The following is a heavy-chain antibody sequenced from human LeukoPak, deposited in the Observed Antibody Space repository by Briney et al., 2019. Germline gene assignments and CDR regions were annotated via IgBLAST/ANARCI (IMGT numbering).Heavy chain of an antibody. CDR3: ARHYFRDYTFDY. Sequence: PSETLSLTCNVSGASISNYYWSWIRQPPGKGLEWIGYIYYSGSTDYNPSLKSRITMSVDTSKNQFSLKLSSVTAADTAIYYCARHYFRDYTFDYWGQGSLVTVSS. D-gene: IGHD3-16*01. J-gene: IGHJ4*02. CDR2: IYYSGST. CDR1: GASISNYY. V-gene: IGHV4-59*08.